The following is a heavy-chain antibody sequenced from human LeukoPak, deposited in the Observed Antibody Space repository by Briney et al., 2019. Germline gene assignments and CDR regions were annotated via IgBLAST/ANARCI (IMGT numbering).Heavy chain of an antibody. D-gene: IGHD3/OR15-3a*01. CDR1: EFTFSSYA. J-gene: IGHJ4*02. Sequence: GGSLRLSCAASEFTFSSYAMSWVRQAPGKGLEWVSGISGSGGDTYYADSVKGRFTISRDNSKNTLYLQMNSLRAEDTAVYYCAKVGLQSYYFDYWGQGTLVAVSS. CDR2: ISGSGGDT. CDR3: AKVGLQSYYFDY. V-gene: IGHV3-23*01.